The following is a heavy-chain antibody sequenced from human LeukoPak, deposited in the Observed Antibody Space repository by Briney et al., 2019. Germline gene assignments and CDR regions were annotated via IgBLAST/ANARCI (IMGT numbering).Heavy chain of an antibody. CDR1: GDSIRNKY. V-gene: IGHV4-59*01. CDR3: AGGPVVASSDAFDI. J-gene: IGHJ3*02. Sequence: SETLSLTCTVSGDSIRNKYWSWIRQPPGKGLEWIGSIYYSGSTNYNPSLKGRVTISLDTSRIQFSLKLTSVIAADTAVYYCAGGPVVASSDAFDIWGQGTMVTVSS. CDR2: IYYSGST. D-gene: IGHD3-22*01.